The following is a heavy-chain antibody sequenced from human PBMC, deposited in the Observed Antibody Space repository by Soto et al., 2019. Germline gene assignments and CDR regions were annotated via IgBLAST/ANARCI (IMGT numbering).Heavy chain of an antibody. CDR3: ARPREEGYYSGMDV. J-gene: IGHJ6*04. CDR1: GFTFSSYA. D-gene: IGHD3-10*01. V-gene: IGHV3-30-3*01. Sequence: PGGSLRLSCAASGFTFSSYAMHWVRQAPGKGLEWVAVISYDGSNKYYADSVKGRFTISRDNSKNTLYLQMNSLRAEDTAVYYCARPREEGYYSGMDVGAKGTTVTVPS. CDR2: ISYDGSNK.